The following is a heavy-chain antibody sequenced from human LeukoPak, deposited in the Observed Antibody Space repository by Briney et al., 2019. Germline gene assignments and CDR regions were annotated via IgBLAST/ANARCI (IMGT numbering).Heavy chain of an antibody. V-gene: IGHV3-30-3*01. CDR1: GFTFSSYA. CDR2: ISYDGSNK. J-gene: IGHJ4*02. Sequence: GGSLRLSCAASGFTFSSYAMHWVRQAPGKGLEWVAVISYDGSNKYYADSVKGRFTISSDNSKNTLYLQMNSLRAEDTAVYYCARNSAYSSGWTVGYWGQGTLVTVSS. D-gene: IGHD6-19*01. CDR3: ARNSAYSSGWTVGY.